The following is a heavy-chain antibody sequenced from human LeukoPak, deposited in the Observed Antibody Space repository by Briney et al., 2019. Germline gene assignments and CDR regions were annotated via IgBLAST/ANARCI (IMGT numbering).Heavy chain of an antibody. CDR2: IYYSGST. V-gene: IGHV4-59*01. Sequence: PETLSLTCTVSGGSISSYYWSWIRQPPGKGLEWIGYIYYSGSTNYNPSLKSRVTISVDTSKNQFSLKLSSVTAADTAVYYCARDQDYYYGMDVWGQGTTVTVSS. CDR1: GGSISSYY. J-gene: IGHJ6*02. CDR3: ARDQDYYYGMDV.